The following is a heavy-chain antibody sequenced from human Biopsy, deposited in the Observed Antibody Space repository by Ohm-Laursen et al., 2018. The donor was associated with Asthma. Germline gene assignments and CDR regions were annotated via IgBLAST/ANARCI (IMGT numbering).Heavy chain of an antibody. V-gene: IGHV1-69*01. CDR1: GGTFNTYV. J-gene: IGHJ4*02. D-gene: IGHD2-2*01. CDR2: INSVFGTT. CDR3: ARKAGSCISRTCYSLVF. Sequence: SSVKVSCKSLGGTFNTYVIGWVRQAPGQGLEWMGGINSVFGTTTYPQKFQDRVTITADDSTSTVYMELSSLRSEDTAVYYCARKAGSCISRTCYSLVFWGQGTLVTVSS.